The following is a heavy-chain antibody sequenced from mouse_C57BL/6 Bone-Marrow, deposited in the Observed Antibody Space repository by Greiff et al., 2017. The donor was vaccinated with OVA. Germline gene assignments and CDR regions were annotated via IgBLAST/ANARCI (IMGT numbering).Heavy chain of an antibody. Sequence: EVQGVESGGGLVQPGGSLSLSCAASGFTFTDYYMSWVRQPPGKALAWLGFIRNKANGYTTEYSASVKGRFTISRDNSQSILYLQMNALRAEDSATYYCARSYYGSSHWYFDVWGTGTTVTVSS. CDR1: GFTFTDYY. J-gene: IGHJ1*03. V-gene: IGHV7-3*01. CDR2: IRNKANGYTT. D-gene: IGHD1-1*01. CDR3: ARSYYGSSHWYFDV.